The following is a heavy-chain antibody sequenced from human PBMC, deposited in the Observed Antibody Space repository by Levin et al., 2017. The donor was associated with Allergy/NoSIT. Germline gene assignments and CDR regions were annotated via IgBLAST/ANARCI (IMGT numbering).Heavy chain of an antibody. CDR1: GFTFNDYT. V-gene: IGHV3-30*04. D-gene: IGHD3-22*01. CDR3: ARDLVAVGIEAY. Sequence: GGSLRLSCTTSGFTFNDYTMHWVRQAPGKGLEWVAVISSDGRNKYYADSVKGRVTISRDNSKKTLYLQMNSLRLEDTAVYYCARDLVAVGIEAYWGQGTLVTVSS. J-gene: IGHJ4*02. CDR2: ISSDGRNK.